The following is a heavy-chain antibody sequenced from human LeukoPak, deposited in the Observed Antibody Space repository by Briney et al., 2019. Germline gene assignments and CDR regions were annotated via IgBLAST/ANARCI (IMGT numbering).Heavy chain of an antibody. CDR2: IYSGGST. Sequence: GGSLRLSCAASGFTVSSNYMSWVRQAPGKGLEWVSVIYSGGSTYYADSVKGRFTISRDNSKNTLYLQMNSLRAEDTAVYYCARTPSTMVRGVTRAVDYWGQGTLVTVSS. CDR3: ARTPSTMVRGVTRAVDY. D-gene: IGHD3-10*01. J-gene: IGHJ4*02. CDR1: GFTVSSNY. V-gene: IGHV3-66*01.